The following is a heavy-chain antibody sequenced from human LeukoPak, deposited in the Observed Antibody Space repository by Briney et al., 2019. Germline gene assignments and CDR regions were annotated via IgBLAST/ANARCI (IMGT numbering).Heavy chain of an antibody. CDR1: GFTFSSYA. D-gene: IGHD3-22*01. J-gene: IGHJ4*02. CDR2: ISGSGGST. Sequence: GGSLRLSCAASGFTFSSYAMSWVRQAPGKGLEWISAISGSGGSTYYADSVKGRFTISRDNSKNTLYLQMNSLRAEDTAVYYCAKAPEWLLLRLDYWGQGTLVTVSS. V-gene: IGHV3-23*01. CDR3: AKAPEWLLLRLDY.